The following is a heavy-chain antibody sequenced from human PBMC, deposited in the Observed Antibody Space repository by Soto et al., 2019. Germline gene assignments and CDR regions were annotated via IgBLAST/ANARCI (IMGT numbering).Heavy chain of an antibody. Sequence: XDSLTISLRGAGYTFSTDWIALVRQMRGKGLEWMGIIYPGDSSTTYSPSFQGQVTFSVDKSISTATLQWSSLKASDTAIYYCARLSPIIPAAIQSYYFDYWGHGTLVTVSS. D-gene: IGHD2-2*02. CDR3: ARLSPIIPAAIQSYYFDY. CDR2: IYPGDSST. CDR1: GYTFSTDW. J-gene: IGHJ4*01. V-gene: IGHV5-51*01.